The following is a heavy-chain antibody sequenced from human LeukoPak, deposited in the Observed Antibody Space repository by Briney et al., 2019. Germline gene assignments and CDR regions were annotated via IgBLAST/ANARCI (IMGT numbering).Heavy chain of an antibody. V-gene: IGHV3-15*01. CDR1: GFTFSDAW. D-gene: IGHD3/OR15-3a*01. Sequence: PGGSLRLSCAASGFTFSDAWMSWVRQAPGRGLEWVARFKRKGDEGSLDYAAPVKGRLSISRDDSKNTLYLQMNSLKSEDTGVYYCTAGTGRSDFDYWGQGTLVTVSS. CDR2: FKRKGDEGSL. CDR3: TAGTGRSDFDY. J-gene: IGHJ4*02.